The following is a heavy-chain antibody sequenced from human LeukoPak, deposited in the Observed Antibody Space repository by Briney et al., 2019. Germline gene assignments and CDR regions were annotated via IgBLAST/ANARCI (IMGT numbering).Heavy chain of an antibody. V-gene: IGHV4-39*01. CDR2: IYYSGST. CDR3: ARALYCSSTSCYPYYYYYYMDV. J-gene: IGHJ6*03. D-gene: IGHD2-2*01. Sequence: KPSETLSLTCTVSGGSISSSSYYWGWIRQPPGEGLAWIGSIYYSGSTYYNPSLKSRVTISLDTSKNQFSLKLSSVTAADTAVYYCARALYCSSTSCYPYYYYYYMDVWGKGTTVTVSS. CDR1: GGSISSSSYY.